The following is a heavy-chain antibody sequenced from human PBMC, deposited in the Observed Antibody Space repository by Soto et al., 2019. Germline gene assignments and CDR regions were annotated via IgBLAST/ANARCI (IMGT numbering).Heavy chain of an antibody. CDR1: GGSISSYY. CDR3: ARSIVVVTALDY. V-gene: IGHV4-59*01. D-gene: IGHD2-21*02. J-gene: IGHJ4*02. CDR2: MYNTGST. Sequence: TLSLTCTVSGGSISSYYWSWIRQPPGKGLEWIGYMYNTGSTVYNPSLKSRVTISVDTSKNQFSLKLNAVTAADTAVYYCARSIVVVTALDYWGQGTLVTVSS.